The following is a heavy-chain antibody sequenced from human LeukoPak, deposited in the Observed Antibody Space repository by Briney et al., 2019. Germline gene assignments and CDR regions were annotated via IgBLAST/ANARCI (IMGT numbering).Heavy chain of an antibody. V-gene: IGHV3-11*05. D-gene: IGHD1-1*01. CDR3: ARDIERVHLWSDY. J-gene: IGHJ4*02. CDR2: ISSSSVYT. Sequence: GGSLRLSCAASGFTFSDYYMGWIRQAPGKGLEWISYISSSSVYTNYADSVKGRFTISRDNSKNSLYLQMDSLRAEDTAVYYCARDIERVHLWSDYWGQGTLVTVSS. CDR1: GFTFSDYY.